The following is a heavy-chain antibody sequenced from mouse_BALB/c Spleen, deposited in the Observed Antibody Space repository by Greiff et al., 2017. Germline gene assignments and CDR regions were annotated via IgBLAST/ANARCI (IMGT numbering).Heavy chain of an antibody. V-gene: IGHV14-4*02. CDR1: GFNIKDYY. CDR3: NADYGKGAY. D-gene: IGHD1-2*01. CDR2: IDPENGDT. J-gene: IGHJ3*01. Sequence: VQLKQSGAELVKPGASVKLSCTASGFNIKDYYMHWVKQRPEQGLEWIGWIDPENGDTEYAPKFQGKATMTADTSSNTAYLQLSSRTSEDTAVYYCNADYGKGAYWGQGTLVTVSA.